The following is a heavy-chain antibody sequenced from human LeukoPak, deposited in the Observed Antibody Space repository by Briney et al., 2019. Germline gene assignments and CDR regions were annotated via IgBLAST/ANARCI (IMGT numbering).Heavy chain of an antibody. J-gene: IGHJ4*02. CDR2: ISSSSSYI. CDR3: ARAVVVARLDY. Sequence: GGSLRLSCAASGFTFSSNSMNWVRQAPGKGLEWVSSISSSSSYIYYADSVKGRFTISRDNAKNSLYLQMNSLRAEDTAVYYCARAVVVARLDYWGQGTLVTVSS. CDR1: GFTFSSNS. V-gene: IGHV3-21*01. D-gene: IGHD2-15*01.